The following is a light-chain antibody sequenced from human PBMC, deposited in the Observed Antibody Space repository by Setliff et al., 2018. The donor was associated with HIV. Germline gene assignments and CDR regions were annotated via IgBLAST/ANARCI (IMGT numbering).Light chain of an antibody. Sequence: DIVMTQSPLSLPVTPGEPASISCRSSQSLLHSNGYNYLDWYMQKPGQSPQLVIYLGSNRASGVPDRFSGSGSGTDFTLKISRVEAEDVGVYYCMQALQTPPTFGQGTKVDIK. J-gene: IGKJ1*01. V-gene: IGKV2-28*01. CDR3: MQALQTPPT. CDR2: LGS. CDR1: QSLLHSNGYNY.